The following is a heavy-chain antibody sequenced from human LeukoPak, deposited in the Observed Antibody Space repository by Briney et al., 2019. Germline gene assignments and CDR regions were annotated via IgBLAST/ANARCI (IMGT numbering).Heavy chain of an antibody. J-gene: IGHJ5*02. CDR3: ASHSSGRSWFDP. CDR2: IYYSGST. Sequence: PSQTLSLTCTVSGGSISSSSYYWGWIRQPPGKGLEWIGSIYYSGSTYYNPSLKSRVTMSVDTSKNQFSLKLSSVTAADTAVYYCASHSSGRSWFDPWGQGTLVTVSS. V-gene: IGHV4-39*01. D-gene: IGHD6-19*01. CDR1: GGSISSSSYY.